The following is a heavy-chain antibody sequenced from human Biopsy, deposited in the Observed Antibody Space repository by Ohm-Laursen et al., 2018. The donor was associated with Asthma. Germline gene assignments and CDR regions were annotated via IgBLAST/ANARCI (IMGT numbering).Heavy chain of an antibody. J-gene: IGHJ4*02. CDR2: ISGSGGST. V-gene: IGHV3-23*01. D-gene: IGHD3-16*02. CDR3: ARDLHPTNHLGELSEGFDY. Sequence: GSLRLSCAASGFTFSSYAMSWVRQAPGKGLEWVSAISGSGGSTYYADSVKGRFTISRDNSKNTLYLQMNSLRAEDTAVYYCARDLHPTNHLGELSEGFDYWGQGTLVTVSS. CDR1: GFTFSSYA.